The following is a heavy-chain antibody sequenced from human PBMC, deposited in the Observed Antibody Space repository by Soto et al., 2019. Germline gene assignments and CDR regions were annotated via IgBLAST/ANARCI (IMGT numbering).Heavy chain of an antibody. V-gene: IGHV4-4*07. CDR3: ARGYYQLPWATFDY. CDR2: IYTSGST. CDR1: GGSISSYY. J-gene: IGHJ4*02. Sequence: KPSETLSLTCTVSGGSISSYYWSWIRQPAGKGLEWIGRIYTSGSTNYNPSLKSRVTMSVDTSKNQFSLKLSSVTAADTAVYYCARGYYQLPWATFDYWGQGTLVTVSS. D-gene: IGHD2-2*01.